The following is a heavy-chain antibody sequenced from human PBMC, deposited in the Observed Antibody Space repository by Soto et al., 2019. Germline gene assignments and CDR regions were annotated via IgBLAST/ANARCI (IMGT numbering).Heavy chain of an antibody. CDR2: INAGNGNT. CDR3: ARGIALPTPLDY. J-gene: IGHJ4*02. CDR1: GYTFTSYA. D-gene: IGHD6-13*01. Sequence: QVQLVQSGAEEKKPGASVKVSCKAFGYTFTSYAMHWVRQAPGQRLEWMGWINAGNGNTKYSQKFQGRVTITRDTSASTAYMELSSQRSEDTAVYYCARGIALPTPLDYWGQGTLVTVSS. V-gene: IGHV1-3*05.